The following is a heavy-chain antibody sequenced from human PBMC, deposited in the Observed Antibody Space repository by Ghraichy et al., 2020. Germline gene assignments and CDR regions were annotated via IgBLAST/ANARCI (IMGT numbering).Heavy chain of an antibody. D-gene: IGHD1-26*01. J-gene: IGHJ4*02. Sequence: SVKVSCKASGGTFSSYATSWVRQAPGQGLEWMGGIIPIFGTANYAQKFQGRVTITADESTSTAYMELSSLRSEDTAVYYCARDRRGPTRGILDYWGQGTLVTVSS. CDR1: GGTFSSYA. CDR3: ARDRRGPTRGILDY. CDR2: IIPIFGTA. V-gene: IGHV1-69*13.